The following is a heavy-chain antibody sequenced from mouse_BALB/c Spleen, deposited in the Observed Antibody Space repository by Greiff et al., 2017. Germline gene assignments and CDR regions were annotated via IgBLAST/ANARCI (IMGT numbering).Heavy chain of an antibody. J-gene: IGHJ2*01. CDR2: ISSGGST. Sequence: EVQVVESGGGLVKPGGSLKLSCAASGFTFSSYAMSWVRQTPEKRLEWVASISSGGSTYYPDSVKGRFTISRDNARNILYLQMSSLRSEDTAMYYCARTEYYGYDGGDYWGQGTTLTVSS. CDR3: ARTEYYGYDGGDY. D-gene: IGHD2-2*01. V-gene: IGHV5-6-5*01. CDR1: GFTFSSYA.